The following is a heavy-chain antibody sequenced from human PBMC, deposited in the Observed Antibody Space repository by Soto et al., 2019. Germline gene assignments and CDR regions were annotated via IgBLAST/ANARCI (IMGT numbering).Heavy chain of an antibody. V-gene: IGHV5-51*01. J-gene: IGHJ4*02. CDR2: IYVGDSDT. CDR1: GYTFTNYW. D-gene: IGHD2-21*02. CDR3: ARGGAFCGGDCYSPIDY. Sequence: PGESLKISCKASGYTFTNYWIGWVRQMPGKGLEWMGIIYVGDSDTRYSPSFQGQVTISADKYISTAYLQWSSLKASDTAMYYCARGGAFCGGDCYSPIDYWGQGTLVTVS.